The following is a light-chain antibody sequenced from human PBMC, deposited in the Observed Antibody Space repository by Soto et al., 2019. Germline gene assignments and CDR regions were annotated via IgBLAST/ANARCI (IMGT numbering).Light chain of an antibody. J-gene: IGKJ5*01. CDR3: QQRSNWPPEVT. V-gene: IGKV3D-20*02. CDR2: GAS. Sequence: EIVSTQSPGTLALSPGERGTIFCRASQSVSSSYLAWYQQKTGQAPRLLIYGASTRATGIPARFSGSGSGTDFTLNISNLEPEDFALYYCQQRSNWPPEVTFGQGTRLEIK. CDR1: QSVSSSY.